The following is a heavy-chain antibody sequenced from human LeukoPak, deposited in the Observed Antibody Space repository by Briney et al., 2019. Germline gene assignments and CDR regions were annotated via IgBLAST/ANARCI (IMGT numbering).Heavy chain of an antibody. D-gene: IGHD3-16*02. CDR2: ISYNGRT. CDR1: GGSISSSSYS. Sequence: SETLSLTCTVSGGSISSSSYSWGWIRQPPGKGLEWIGSISYNGRTFYNASLKSRVTISLDTSKNQVSLILSSVTAADTAVYYCARVSGYDYVWGSYLHYYYYMDVWGKGTTVTVSS. J-gene: IGHJ6*03. CDR3: ARVSGYDYVWGSYLHYYYYMDV. V-gene: IGHV4-39*07.